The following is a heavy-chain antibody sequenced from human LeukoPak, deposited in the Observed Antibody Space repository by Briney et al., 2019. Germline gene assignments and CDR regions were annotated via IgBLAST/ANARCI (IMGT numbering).Heavy chain of an antibody. CDR2: IIPIFGTA. Sequence: SVKVSCKASGGTFSSYAISWVRQALGQGLEWMGGIIPIFGTANYAQKFQGRVTITADKSTSTAYMELSSLRSEDTAVYYCAREADIVVVPAAIKYYYYYGMDVWGKGTTVTVSS. J-gene: IGHJ6*04. D-gene: IGHD2-2*02. CDR3: AREADIVVVPAAIKYYYYYGMDV. CDR1: GGTFSSYA. V-gene: IGHV1-69*06.